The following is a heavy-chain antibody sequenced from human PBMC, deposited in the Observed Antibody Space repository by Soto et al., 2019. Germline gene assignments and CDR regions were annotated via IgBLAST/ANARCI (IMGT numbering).Heavy chain of an antibody. D-gene: IGHD3-16*01. Sequence: QVQLVESGGGVVQPGTSLRVSCVGSGFTFRSYVIHWVRQAPGKGLEWVALTSSDGSDKYYGASVRGRFTISRDNSRNTVDLQMDSLRLQDTALYYCARWGTTGGLDVWGQGTLVSVSS. J-gene: IGHJ1*01. CDR3: ARWGTTGGLDV. V-gene: IGHV3-30*19. CDR1: GFTFRSYV. CDR2: TSSDGSDK.